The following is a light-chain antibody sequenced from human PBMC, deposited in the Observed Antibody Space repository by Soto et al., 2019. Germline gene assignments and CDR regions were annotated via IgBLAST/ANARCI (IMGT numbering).Light chain of an antibody. V-gene: IGKV1-5*03. CDR2: KAS. J-gene: IGKJ1*01. CDR3: QHYNSYSEA. Sequence: DIPMTQSPSTLSGSVGDRVTITCRASQTISSWLAWYQQKPGKAPKLLIYKASTLKSGVPSRFSGSGSGTEFTLTISSLQPDDFATCYCQHYNSYSEAFGQGTKVELK. CDR1: QTISSW.